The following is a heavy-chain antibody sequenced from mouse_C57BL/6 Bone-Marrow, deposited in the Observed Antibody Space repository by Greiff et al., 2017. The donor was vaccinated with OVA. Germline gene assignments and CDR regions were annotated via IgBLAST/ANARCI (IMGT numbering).Heavy chain of an antibody. CDR3: ARQGAVVPHWYFDV. D-gene: IGHD1-1*01. J-gene: IGHJ1*03. Sequence: EVKLMESGGGLVQPGGSLKLSCAASGFTFSDYGMAWVRQAPRKGPEWVAFISNLAYSIYYADTVTGRFTISRENAKNTLYLEMSSLRSEDTAMYYCARQGAVVPHWYFDVWGTGTTVTVSS. V-gene: IGHV5-15*01. CDR2: ISNLAYSI. CDR1: GFTFSDYG.